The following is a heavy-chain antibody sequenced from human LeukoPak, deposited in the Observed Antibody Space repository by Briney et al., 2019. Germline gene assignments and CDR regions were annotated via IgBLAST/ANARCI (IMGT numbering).Heavy chain of an antibody. V-gene: IGHV3-30*18. J-gene: IGHJ6*02. CDR1: GFTFSSYG. D-gene: IGHD4-11*01. Sequence: PGGSLRLSCAASGFTFSSYGMHWVRQAPGKGLEWVAVISYDGSNKYYADSVKGRFTISRGNSKNTLYLQMNSLRAEDTAVYYCANTYRPNYYYGMDVWGQGTTVTVSS. CDR2: ISYDGSNK. CDR3: ANTYRPNYYYGMDV.